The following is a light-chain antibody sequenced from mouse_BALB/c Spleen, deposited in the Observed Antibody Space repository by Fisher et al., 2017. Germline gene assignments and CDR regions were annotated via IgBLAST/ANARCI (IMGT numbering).Light chain of an antibody. J-gene: IGKJ4*01. V-gene: IGKV4-59*01. CDR3: QQWSSNPPT. CDR1: SSISY. CDR2: DTS. Sequence: IVMTQSTAIMSASPGEKVTISCSASSSISYMHWYQQKPGTSPKRWIYDTSKLASGVPARFSGSGSGTSYSLTISSMEAEDAATYYCQQWSSNPPTFGSGTKLEIK.